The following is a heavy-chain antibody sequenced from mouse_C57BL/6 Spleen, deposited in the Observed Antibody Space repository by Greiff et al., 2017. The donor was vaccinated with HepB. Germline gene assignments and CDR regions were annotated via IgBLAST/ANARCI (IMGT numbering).Heavy chain of an antibody. J-gene: IGHJ2*01. CDR3: AREGYRYDFDY. V-gene: IGHV1-64*01. CDR2: IHPNSGST. CDR1: GYTFTGYW. D-gene: IGHD1-2*01. Sequence: QVQLQQSGAELVKPGASVKLSCKASGYTFTGYWMHWVKQRPGQGLEWIGMIHPNSGSTNYNEKFKSKATLTVDKSSSTAYMQLSSLTSEDAAVYYCAREGYRYDFDYWGQGTTLTVAS.